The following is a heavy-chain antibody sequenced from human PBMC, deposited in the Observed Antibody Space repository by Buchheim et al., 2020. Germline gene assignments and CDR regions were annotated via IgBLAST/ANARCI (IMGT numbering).Heavy chain of an antibody. Sequence: QVQLQQWGAGLLKPSETLSLTCAVYGGSFSGYYWSWIRQPPGKGLEWIGEINHSGSTNYNPSLKSRVTISVDTSKNQFSLKLSSVTAADTAVYYCARGRTYGGNSYYYYYGMDVWGQGTT. J-gene: IGHJ6*02. CDR2: INHSGST. CDR1: GGSFSGYY. CDR3: ARGRTYGGNSYYYYYGMDV. V-gene: IGHV4-34*01. D-gene: IGHD4-23*01.